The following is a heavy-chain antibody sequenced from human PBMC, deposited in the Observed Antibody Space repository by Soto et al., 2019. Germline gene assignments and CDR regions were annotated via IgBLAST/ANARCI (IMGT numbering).Heavy chain of an antibody. CDR2: IYYSGST. V-gene: IGHV4-39*01. D-gene: IGHD3-10*01. CDR3: ARLTPRGVIPL. CDR1: GGSISSSSYY. Sequence: QLQLQESGPGLVKPSETLSLSCIVSGGSISSSSYYWGWIRQPPGKGLEWIGSIYYSGSTSYNPSLKSPVTISVDTSKNQFSLKLSSVTAADTAVYYCARLTPRGVIPLWGHGTLVTVSS. J-gene: IGHJ4*01.